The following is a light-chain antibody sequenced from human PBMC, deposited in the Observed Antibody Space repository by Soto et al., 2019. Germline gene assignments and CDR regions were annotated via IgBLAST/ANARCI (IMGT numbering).Light chain of an antibody. CDR2: WAS. V-gene: IGKV4-1*01. J-gene: IGKJ1*01. Sequence: DILMTQSPGSLAVSLGERSTINCKSSQSVLYSSNNKNYLAWYQQKPGQPPKLLIYWASTRESGVPDRFSGSGSGTDFTLTISSLQAEDVAVYYCQQYYSTPLTFGQGTKV. CDR1: QSVLYSSNNKNY. CDR3: QQYYSTPLT.